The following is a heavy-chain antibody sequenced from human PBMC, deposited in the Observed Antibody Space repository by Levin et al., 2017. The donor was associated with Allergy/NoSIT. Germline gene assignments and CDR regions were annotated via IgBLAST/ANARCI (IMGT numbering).Heavy chain of an antibody. CDR2: INQDGSEK. CDR1: GFSFSSYW. Sequence: QPGGSLRLSCEDSGFSFSSYWMSWVRQAPGKGLEWVATINQDGSEKYYVDSVRGRFTISRDNAKNSLFLQMNSLRAEDTALFYCAKDGIPNNRPYGGHGFAVWGQGTLVSVSS. D-gene: IGHD3-16*01. J-gene: IGHJ5*02. CDR3: AKDGIPNNRPYGGHGFAV. V-gene: IGHV3-7*03.